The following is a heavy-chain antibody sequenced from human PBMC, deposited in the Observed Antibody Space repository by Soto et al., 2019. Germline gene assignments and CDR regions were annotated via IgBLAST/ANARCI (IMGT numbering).Heavy chain of an antibody. J-gene: IGHJ4*02. CDR2: IYWYDDK. D-gene: IGHD3-3*01. V-gene: IGHV2-5*01. CDR3: AHRVLRTVFGLVTTTAIYFDF. Sequence: QITLNESGPTQVKPRQTLTLTCTFSGFSLTTSGGGVGWIRHSPGQAPERLALIYWYDDKRYSPSLKSRLTITKDTSKNQVVLTMADLDPADTATYYCAHRVLRTVFGLVTTTAIYFDFWGQGTPVAVSS. CDR1: GFSLTTSGGG.